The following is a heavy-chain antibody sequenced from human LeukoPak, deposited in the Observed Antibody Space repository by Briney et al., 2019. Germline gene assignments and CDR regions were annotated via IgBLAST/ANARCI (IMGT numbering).Heavy chain of an antibody. CDR3: ARVGSGWYGYYYYGMDV. CDR1: GYTFTSYG. Sequence: ASVKVSCKASGYTFTSYGIRWVRQAPGQGLDWMGWISAYNGNTNYAQKLQGRATMTTDTSTSTAYMELRSLRSDDTAVYYCARVGSGWYGYYYYGMDVWGQGTTVTVSS. D-gene: IGHD6-19*01. J-gene: IGHJ6*02. V-gene: IGHV1-18*01. CDR2: ISAYNGNT.